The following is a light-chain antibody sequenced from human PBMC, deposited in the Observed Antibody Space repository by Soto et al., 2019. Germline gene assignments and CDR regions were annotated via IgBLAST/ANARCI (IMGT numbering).Light chain of an antibody. J-gene: IGKJ4*01. CDR2: GAS. CDR3: QQYGSSPPLT. CDR1: QSVSSSY. V-gene: IGKV3-20*01. Sequence: EIVLTQSPGTLSLSPGERATLSCRASQSVSSSYLAWYQQKPGQAPRLLIYGASSRATGIADRFSGSGSGTYFTLTISRLEPEDFAVYYCQQYGSSPPLTFGGGTKVDIK.